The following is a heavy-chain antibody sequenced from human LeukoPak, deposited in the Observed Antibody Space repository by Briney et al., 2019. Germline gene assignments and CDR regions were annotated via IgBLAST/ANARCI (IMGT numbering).Heavy chain of an antibody. CDR1: GYTFTSYG. CDR3: ATGDSPYYYYYMDV. Sequence: ASVKVSCKASGYTFTSYGISWVRQAPGQGLEWMGWINPNSGGTNYAQKFQGRVTMTRDTSISTAYMELSRLRSDDTAVYYCATGDSPYYYYYMDVWGKGTTVTISS. CDR2: INPNSGGT. V-gene: IGHV1-2*02. D-gene: IGHD4-17*01. J-gene: IGHJ6*03.